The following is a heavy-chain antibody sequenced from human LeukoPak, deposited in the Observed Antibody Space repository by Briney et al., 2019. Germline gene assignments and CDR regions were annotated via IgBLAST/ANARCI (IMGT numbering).Heavy chain of an antibody. V-gene: IGHV3-53*01. CDR3: ARAWVVVLPPNDLRSFSGFDR. J-gene: IGHJ5*02. D-gene: IGHD2-15*01. CDR1: GFTVSSNY. Sequence: GGSLRLSCAASGFTVSSNYMSWVRPAPGKGLEWVAVIYSGGSTYYADSVKGRFTISRDNSKNTLYLQMNSLRAEDTAIYYCARAWVVVLPPNDLRSFSGFDRWGQGTLVTVSS. CDR2: IYSGGST.